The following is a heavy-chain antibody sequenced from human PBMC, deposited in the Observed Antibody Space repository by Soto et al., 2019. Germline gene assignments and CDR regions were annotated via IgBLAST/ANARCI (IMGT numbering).Heavy chain of an antibody. CDR1: GGTFSSYA. V-gene: IGHV1-69*13. CDR3: AGRGDGYNYFGP. J-gene: IGHJ5*02. CDR2: IIPIFGTA. Sequence: ASVKVSFKASGGTFSSYAISWLRQAPGQGLEWMGGIIPIFGTANYAQKFQGRVTITADESTSTAYMELSSLRSEDTAVYYCAGRGDGYNYFGPWGQGTLVTVSS. D-gene: IGHD5-12*01.